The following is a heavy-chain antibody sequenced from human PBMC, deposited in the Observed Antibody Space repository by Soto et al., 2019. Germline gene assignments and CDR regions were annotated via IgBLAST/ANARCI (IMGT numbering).Heavy chain of an antibody. V-gene: IGHV4-4*07. CDR2: IYTSGST. J-gene: IGHJ4*02. D-gene: IGHD6-19*01. CDR3: ARGSIAVAGT. Sequence: LSLRCTVSGGSISMCYWSWIRQPAGKGLEWIGRIYTSGSTNYNPSLKSRVPMSIDTSKNQFALKLSSVTAADTAVYYCARGSIAVAGTWGQGTLVTVSS. CDR1: GGSISMCY.